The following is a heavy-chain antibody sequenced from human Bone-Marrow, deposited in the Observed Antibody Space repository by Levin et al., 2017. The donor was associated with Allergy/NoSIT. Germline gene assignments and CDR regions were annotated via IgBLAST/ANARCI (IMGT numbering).Heavy chain of an antibody. CDR2: ISYDGSNK. CDR1: GFTFSSYA. Sequence: SCAASGFTFSSYAMHWVRQAPGKGLEWVAVISYDGSNKYYADSVKGRFTISRDNSKNTLYLQMNSLRAEDTAVYYCARDASSGWYGSYFDYWGQGTLVTVSS. CDR3: ARDASSGWYGSYFDY. D-gene: IGHD6-19*01. J-gene: IGHJ4*02. V-gene: IGHV3-30-3*01.